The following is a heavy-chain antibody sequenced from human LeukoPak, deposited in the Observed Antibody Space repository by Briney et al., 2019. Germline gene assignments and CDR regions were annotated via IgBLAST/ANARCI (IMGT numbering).Heavy chain of an antibody. D-gene: IGHD3-10*01. CDR2: IYHTGIT. CDR3: ARDRDGMGV. Sequence: PGGSLRLSCAASGFTFSSHGMHWVRQAPGKGLEWIAAIYHTGITDHNPSLKSRLSLSVDKSKNQFSLKLNSVTAADTAVYYCARDRDGMGVWGQGTSVTVSS. V-gene: IGHV4-4*02. CDR1: GFTFSSHG. J-gene: IGHJ6*02.